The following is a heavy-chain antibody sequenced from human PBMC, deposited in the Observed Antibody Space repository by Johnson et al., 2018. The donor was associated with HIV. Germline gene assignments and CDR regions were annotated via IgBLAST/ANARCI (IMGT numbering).Heavy chain of an antibody. V-gene: IGHV3-48*01. CDR2: ISSSGSTI. CDR1: GFTFSSYA. D-gene: IGHD3-9*01. J-gene: IGHJ3*02. CDR3: AREFTFDWLNPTI. Sequence: VQLVESGGGLVQPGGSLRLSCAASGFTFSSYAMSWVRQAPGKGLEWVSYISSSGSTIYYADSVKGRFTISRDNTKNTLYLQMNSLRPEDTAVYYCAREFTFDWLNPTIWGQGTMVTVSS.